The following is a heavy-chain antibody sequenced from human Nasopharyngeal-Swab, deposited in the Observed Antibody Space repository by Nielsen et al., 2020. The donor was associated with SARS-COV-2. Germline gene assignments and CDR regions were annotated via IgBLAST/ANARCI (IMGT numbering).Heavy chain of an antibody. V-gene: IGHV4-34*01. D-gene: IGHD3-22*01. J-gene: IGHJ4*02. CDR2: INHSGST. CDR3: ARGQGPRHYYDSSGYYYDVLGRGYYFDY. Sequence: RQAPGKGLEWIGEINHSGSTNYIPSLKSRVTISVDTSKNQFSLKLSSVTAADTAVYYCARGQGPRHYYDSSGYYYDVLGRGYYFDYWGQGTRVTVSS.